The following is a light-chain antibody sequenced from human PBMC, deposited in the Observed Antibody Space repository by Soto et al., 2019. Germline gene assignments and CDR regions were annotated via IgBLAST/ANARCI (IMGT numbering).Light chain of an antibody. J-gene: IGKJ4*01. CDR2: AAS. Sequence: DIQMTQSPPSMSASVEERVTITCGASQRIATHLNWFQQMPGKAPKVLIYAASSLQIGVPSRFSGSGSGTDFTLTISSLQPEDFATYHCQQTYSAPLTFGGGTKVEIK. CDR1: QRIATH. CDR3: QQTYSAPLT. V-gene: IGKV1-39*01.